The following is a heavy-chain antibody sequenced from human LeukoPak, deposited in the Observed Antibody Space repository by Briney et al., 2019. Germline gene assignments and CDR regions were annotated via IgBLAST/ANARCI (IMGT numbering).Heavy chain of an antibody. Sequence: PSETLSLTCTVSDGSTSSYYWSWILQPPGKGLEWIGSIYYSGSTYYNSSLKSRVTMSVDTSKNQFSLKLSSVTDAVTAVYYFGSHGDYNYNRDVWGKGTTVTISS. V-gene: IGHV4-59*04. D-gene: IGHD1-26*01. J-gene: IGHJ6*03. CDR1: DGSTSSYY. CDR3: GSHGDYNYNRDV. CDR2: IYYSGST.